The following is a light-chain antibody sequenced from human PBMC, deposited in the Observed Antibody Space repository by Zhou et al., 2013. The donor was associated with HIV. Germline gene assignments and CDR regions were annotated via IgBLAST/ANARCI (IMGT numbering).Light chain of an antibody. CDR3: QQYNNWPPWT. V-gene: IGKV3-15*01. J-gene: IGKJ1*01. Sequence: EIVMTQSPATLSVSPGERATLSCRASRSVSSKLAWYQQKPGQSPRLLIYGASTRATGIPARFSGSGSGTEFTLTISSLQSEDFAVYYCQQYNNWPPWTFGKGPRW. CDR2: GAS. CDR1: RSVSSK.